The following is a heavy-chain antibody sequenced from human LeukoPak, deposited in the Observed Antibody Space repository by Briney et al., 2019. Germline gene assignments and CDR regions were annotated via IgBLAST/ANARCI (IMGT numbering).Heavy chain of an antibody. Sequence: ASVKVSCKVSGDTLTEVSMHWVRQAPGKGLEWMGGFDPEDGETIYAQKFQGRVTMTEDTSTDTAYMELSSLRSEDTAVYYCAKDATPRNGIWDNFDHWGQGTPATVSS. J-gene: IGHJ4*02. CDR1: GDTLTEVS. CDR3: AKDATPRNGIWDNFDH. D-gene: IGHD1-26*01. CDR2: FDPEDGET. V-gene: IGHV1-24*01.